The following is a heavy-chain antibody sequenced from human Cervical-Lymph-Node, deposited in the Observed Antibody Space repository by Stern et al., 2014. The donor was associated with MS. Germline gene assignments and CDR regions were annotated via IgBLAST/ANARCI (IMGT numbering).Heavy chain of an antibody. CDR2: IDLGDDN. CDR1: GFSLSTSGMC. D-gene: IGHD6-19*01. J-gene: IGHJ6*02. Sequence: QVTLRESGPELVKPTQTLKLTCTFSGFSLSTSGMCVSWMGQPPGKALEWLVLIDLGDDNYASTSLNSMTTPSQDTSKTQAVLTMSNMDPVDTATYYCARIRGVAGYYYYGMDVWGQGTTVTVSS. CDR3: ARIRGVAGYYYYGMDV. V-gene: IGHV2-70*01.